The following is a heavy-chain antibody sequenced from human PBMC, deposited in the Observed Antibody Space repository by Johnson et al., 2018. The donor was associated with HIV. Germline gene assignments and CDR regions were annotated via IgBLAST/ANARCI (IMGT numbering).Heavy chain of an antibody. CDR1: GFTFSSYG. V-gene: IGHV3-33*03. J-gene: IGHJ3*02. Sequence: QVQLVESGGGVVQPGRSLRLSCAASGFTFSSYGMHWVRQAPGKGLEWVAVIWYDGSNKYYADSVKGRFTIARDNAKNSLNLQMNSLRAEDTAFYYCAKARVRYSSDVDALDIWGQGTMVTVSS. CDR3: AKARVRYSSDVDALDI. D-gene: IGHD6-19*01. CDR2: IWYDGSNK.